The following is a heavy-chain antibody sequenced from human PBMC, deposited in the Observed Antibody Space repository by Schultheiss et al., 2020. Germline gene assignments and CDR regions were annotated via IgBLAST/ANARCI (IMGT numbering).Heavy chain of an antibody. CDR1: GFTFSNAW. J-gene: IGHJ4*02. Sequence: GGSLRLSCAASGFTFSNAWMSWVRQAPGKGLEWVGRIKSKTDGGTTDYAAPVKGRFTISRDDSKNTLYLQMNSLKTEDTAVYFCTRDAASSYTSSWWYYFDFWGQGTLVTVSS. D-gene: IGHD6-13*01. V-gene: IGHV3-15*01. CDR2: IKSKTDGGTT. CDR3: TRDAASSYTSSWWYYFDF.